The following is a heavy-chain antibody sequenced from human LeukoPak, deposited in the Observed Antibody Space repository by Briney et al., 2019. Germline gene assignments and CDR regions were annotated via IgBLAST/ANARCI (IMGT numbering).Heavy chain of an antibody. CDR2: IYYSGST. V-gene: IGHV4-30-4*01. J-gene: IGHJ4*02. CDR1: GGSISSGDYY. Sequence: SETLSLTCTVSGGSISSGDYYWSWIRQPPGKGLEWIGYIYYSGSTYYNPSLKSRVTISVDTSKNQFSLKLSSVTAADTAVYDCARATDILTGYTYFDYWGQGTLVTVSS. D-gene: IGHD3-9*01. CDR3: ARATDILTGYTYFDY.